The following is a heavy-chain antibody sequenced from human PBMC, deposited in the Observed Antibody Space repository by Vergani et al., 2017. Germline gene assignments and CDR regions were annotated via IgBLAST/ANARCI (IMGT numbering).Heavy chain of an antibody. CDR2: IYYSGST. CDR1: GGSISSGGYY. Sequence: QVQLQESGPGLVKPSQTLSLTCTVSGGSISSGGYYWSWIRQHPGKGLEWIGYIYYSGSTYYNPSLKSRVTISVDTSKNQFSLQLSSVTAADTAVYYCARGIVVVMAFDIWGQGTMVTVSS. CDR3: ARGIVVVMAFDI. J-gene: IGHJ3*02. D-gene: IGHD2-21*01. V-gene: IGHV4-31*03.